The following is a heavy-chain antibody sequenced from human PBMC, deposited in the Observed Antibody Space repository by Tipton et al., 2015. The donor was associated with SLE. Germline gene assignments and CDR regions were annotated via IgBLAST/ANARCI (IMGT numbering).Heavy chain of an antibody. CDR2: ISWNSGSI. CDR3: AKGDVNEDYYYYGMDV. V-gene: IGHV3-9*01. J-gene: IGHJ6*02. Sequence: SLRLSCAASGFTFDDYAMHWVRQAPGKGLEWVSGISWNSGSIGYADSVKGRFTISRDNAKNSLYLQMNSLRAEDTALYYCAKGDVNEDYYYYGMDVWGQGTTVTVSS. D-gene: IGHD1-1*01. CDR1: GFTFDDYA.